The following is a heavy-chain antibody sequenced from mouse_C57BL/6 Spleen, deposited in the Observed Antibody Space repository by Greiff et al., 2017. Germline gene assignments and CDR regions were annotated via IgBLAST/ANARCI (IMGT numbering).Heavy chain of an antibody. Sequence: EVKLMQSGAGLVKPGASLKLSCAASGFTFSSYAMSWVRQTPEKRLEWVAYISSGGDYIYYADTLKGRFTFSRDNARNTLYLQRRGLKSADTAMYYCTREGGYGWVAYWGQGTLVTVSA. CDR1: GFTFSSYA. CDR3: TREGGYGWVAY. J-gene: IGHJ3*01. D-gene: IGHD2-2*01. V-gene: IGHV5-9-1*02. CDR2: ISSGGDYI.